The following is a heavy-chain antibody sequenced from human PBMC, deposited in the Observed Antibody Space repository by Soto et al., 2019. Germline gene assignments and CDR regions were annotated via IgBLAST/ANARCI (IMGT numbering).Heavy chain of an antibody. J-gene: IGHJ4*02. D-gene: IGHD6-13*01. V-gene: IGHV5-10-1*01. CDR1: GYSFTSYW. Sequence: PGESLKISCKGSGYSFTSYWISWVRQMPGKGLEWMGRIDPSDSYTNYSPSFQGRVTISADKSISTAYLQWSSLKASDTAIYYCASDPGYASSWYDYWGQGTLVTVSS. CDR3: ASDPGYASSWYDY. CDR2: IDPSDSYT.